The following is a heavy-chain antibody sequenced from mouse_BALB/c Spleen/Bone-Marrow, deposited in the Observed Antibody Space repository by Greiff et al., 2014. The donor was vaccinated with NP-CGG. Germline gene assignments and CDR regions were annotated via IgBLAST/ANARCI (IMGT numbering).Heavy chain of an antibody. CDR2: INHSNGYT. CDR3: TREGAY. Sequence: ESGAELVKPGASVKLSCKASGYTFTSYYMYWVKQRPGQGLEWIGEINHSNGYTNFNEKFKSKATLTVDKSSSTAYMQLSSLTSEDSAVYYCTREGAYWGQGTLVTVSA. CDR1: GYTFTSYY. V-gene: IGHV1S81*02. J-gene: IGHJ3*01.